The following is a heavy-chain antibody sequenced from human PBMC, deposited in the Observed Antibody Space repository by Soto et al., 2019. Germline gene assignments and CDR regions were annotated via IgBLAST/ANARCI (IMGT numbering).Heavy chain of an antibody. J-gene: IGHJ5*02. CDR1: GVCSTTWY. Sequence: PSETRSLTCAVAGVCSTTWYWSWIRKPAGKGLEWIGRIYTTGSANHNPSLKSRVTMSVDTSKNQVSLKLTSVTAADAGVYYCARDDYYDSNNWFDPWGQGILVTVSS. CDR3: ARDDYYDSNNWFDP. CDR2: IYTTGSA. D-gene: IGHD3-9*01. V-gene: IGHV4-4*07.